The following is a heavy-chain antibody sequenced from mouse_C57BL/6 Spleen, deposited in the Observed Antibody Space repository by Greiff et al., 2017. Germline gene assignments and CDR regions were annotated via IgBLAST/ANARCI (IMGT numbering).Heavy chain of an antibody. J-gene: IGHJ4*01. CDR3: ARGYGTIYAMDY. Sequence: QVQLQQPGAELVKPGASVKMSCKASGYTFTSYWITWVKQRPGQGLEWIGDIYPGSGSTNYNEKFKSKATLTVDTSSGTAYMQLSSLTSEDSAVYYCARGYGTIYAMDYWGQGTSVTVSS. D-gene: IGHD2-10*02. CDR1: GYTFTSYW. V-gene: IGHV1-55*01. CDR2: IYPGSGST.